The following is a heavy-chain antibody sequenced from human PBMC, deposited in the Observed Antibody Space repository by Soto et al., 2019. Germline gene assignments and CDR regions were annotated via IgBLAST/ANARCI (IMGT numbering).Heavy chain of an antibody. D-gene: IGHD3-16*01. Sequence: QITLKESGPTLVKPTQTLTLTCTFSGFSLSTSGVGVGWIRQPPGKALEWLALIYWDDDKRYSPSLKSRLTITTDTSKNQVVLTMTNMDPVDTATYHCAHRRRGSYLDYGGQGTLATGSS. CDR3: AHRRRGSYLDY. V-gene: IGHV2-5*02. CDR2: IYWDDDK. CDR1: GFSLSTSGVG. J-gene: IGHJ4*02.